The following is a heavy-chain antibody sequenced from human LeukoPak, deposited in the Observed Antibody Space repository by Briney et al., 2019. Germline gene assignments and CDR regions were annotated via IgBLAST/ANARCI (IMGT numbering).Heavy chain of an antibody. D-gene: IGHD4-17*01. CDR1: GGSISSYY. J-gene: IGHJ6*03. Sequence: SETLSLTCTVSGGSISSYYWSWIRQPAGKGLEWIGRIYTSGSTNYNPSLKSRVTMSVNTSKNQFSLKLSSVTAADTAVYYCARETTVWGWYYYYYMDVWGKGTTVTISS. CDR2: IYTSGST. V-gene: IGHV4-4*07. CDR3: ARETTVWGWYYYYYMDV.